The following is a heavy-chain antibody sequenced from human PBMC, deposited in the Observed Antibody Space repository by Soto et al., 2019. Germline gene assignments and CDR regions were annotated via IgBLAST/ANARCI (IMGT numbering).Heavy chain of an antibody. V-gene: IGHV4-4*02. CDR1: GDSVSGTHW. CDR2: IHHSGST. J-gene: IGHJ4*02. Sequence: QVQLQESGPGLVKPSGTLSLTCAVSGDSVSGTHWWSWVRQPPEKGLEWVGEIHHSGSTNYNPSLKSRVIISVDKAKNQFALKLTSVTAADPAVYYCVRAPHYWGQGTLVTVSS. CDR3: VRAPHY.